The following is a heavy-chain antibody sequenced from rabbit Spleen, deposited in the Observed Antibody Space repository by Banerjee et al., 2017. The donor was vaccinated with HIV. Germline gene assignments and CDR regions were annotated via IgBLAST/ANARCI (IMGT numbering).Heavy chain of an antibody. CDR2: IDAGSSGFT. J-gene: IGHJ6*01. D-gene: IGHD1-1*01. CDR3: ARDTSSSFSSYGMDL. Sequence: QSLEESGGGLVKPGASLTLTCTASGLDFSSNYYMCWVRQAPGKGLEWIACIDAGSSGFTYHASWAKGRFTISKTSSTTVTLQMTSLTAADTATYFCARDTSSSFSSYGMDLWGQGTLVTVS. CDR1: GLDFSSNYY. V-gene: IGHV1S40*01.